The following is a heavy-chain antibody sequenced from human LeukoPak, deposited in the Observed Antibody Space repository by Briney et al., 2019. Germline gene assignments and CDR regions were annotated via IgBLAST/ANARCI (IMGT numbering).Heavy chain of an antibody. CDR1: GFTFRDLA. CDR3: AYLGLSSDWNDVPGPQIDH. CDR2: LSASGSIT. V-gene: IGHV3-23*01. Sequence: GGSLRLSCTASGFTFRDLAMNWVRQAPGKGPEWVSTLSASGSITYYADSVKGRFTISRDDSKNMLYLQMSSLRVDDTAVYYCAYLGLSSDWNDVPGPQIDHWGQGMLVSVSS. D-gene: IGHD1-1*01. J-gene: IGHJ4*02.